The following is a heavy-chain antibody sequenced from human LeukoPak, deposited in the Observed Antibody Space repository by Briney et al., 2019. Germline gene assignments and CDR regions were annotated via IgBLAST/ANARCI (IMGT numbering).Heavy chain of an antibody. J-gene: IGHJ6*03. CDR3: AREAGGSYYEGPYYYYYYMDV. V-gene: IGHV1-2*06. Sequence: ASVKVSCKASGYTFTGYYMHWVRQAPGQGLEWMGRINPNSGGTNYAQKFQGRVTMTRDTSISTAYVELSRLRSDDTAVYYCAREAGGSYYEGPYYYYYYMDVWGKGTTVTVSS. CDR2: INPNSGGT. CDR1: GYTFTGYY. D-gene: IGHD1-26*01.